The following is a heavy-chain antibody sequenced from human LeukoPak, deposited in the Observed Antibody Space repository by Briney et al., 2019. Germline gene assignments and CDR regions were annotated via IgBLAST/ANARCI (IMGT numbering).Heavy chain of an antibody. CDR2: ISSNGGST. D-gene: IGHD1-7*01. V-gene: IGHV3-64*01. CDR3: ARGQDWNYEGSSDY. J-gene: IGHJ4*02. Sequence: PGGSLRLSCAASGFILSNVWMSWVRQAPGKGLEYVSAISSNGGSTYYANSVKGRFTISRDNSKNTLYLQMGSLRAEDMAVYYCARGQDWNYEGSSDYWGQGTLVTVSS. CDR1: GFILSNVW.